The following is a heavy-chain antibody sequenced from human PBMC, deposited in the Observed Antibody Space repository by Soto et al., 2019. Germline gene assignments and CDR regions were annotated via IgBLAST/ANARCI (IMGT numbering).Heavy chain of an antibody. CDR1: GFTFSSYS. CDR3: ARDIGSSSFDY. D-gene: IGHD6-6*01. V-gene: IGHV3-21*01. J-gene: IGHJ4*02. Sequence: GESLKISCAASGFTFSSYSMNWVRQAPGKGLEWVSSISSSSSYIYYADSVKGRFTISRDNAKNSLYLQMNSLRAEDTAVYYCARDIGSSSFDYWGQGTLVTVSS. CDR2: ISSSSSYI.